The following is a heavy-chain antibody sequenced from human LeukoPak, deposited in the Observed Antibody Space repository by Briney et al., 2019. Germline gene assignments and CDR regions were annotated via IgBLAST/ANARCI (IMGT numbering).Heavy chain of an antibody. J-gene: IGHJ4*02. CDR3: ARGPWKSGGSCYSY. CDR2: INHSGST. CDR1: GFTFDDYG. D-gene: IGHD2-15*01. V-gene: IGHV4-34*01. Sequence: GSLRLSCAASGFTFDDYGMSWIRQPPGKGLEWIGEINHSGSTNYNPSLKSRVTISVDTSKNQFSLKLSSVTAADTAVYYCARGPWKSGGSCYSYWGQGTLLTVSS.